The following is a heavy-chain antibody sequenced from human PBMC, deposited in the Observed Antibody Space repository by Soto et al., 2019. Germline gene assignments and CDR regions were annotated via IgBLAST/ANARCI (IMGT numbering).Heavy chain of an antibody. J-gene: IGHJ6*03. D-gene: IGHD2-8*02. V-gene: IGHV3-64*01. CDR1: GFTLNGYD. Sequence: EVPLAASGGGLAQPGGSLRLSCAASGFTLNGYDMDWVRQAPGKGLEYVAGINSNGVVPYYANSVQGRFTISRDNPKNTLDLQMGSMTRDDVAVYYCARRSGAEAYYMYASWNGTTVTVAS. CDR3: ARRSGAEAYYMYA. CDR2: INSNGVVP.